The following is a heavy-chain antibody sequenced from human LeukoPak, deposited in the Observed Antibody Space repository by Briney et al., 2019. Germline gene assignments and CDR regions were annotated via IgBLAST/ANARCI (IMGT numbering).Heavy chain of an antibody. CDR2: ISHTEGT. Sequence: SETLSLTCVVFGVSLNDYYWSWIRQSPGKGLEWIGEISHTEGTRYNPSLQSRVTMSVGTSENRLSLKLIFVTAADTAVYYCARIRCGHSGSVCYNHWGLGTMVTVSS. D-gene: IGHD3-9*01. CDR3: ARIRCGHSGSVCYNH. CDR1: GVSLNDYY. J-gene: IGHJ1*01. V-gene: IGHV4-34*01.